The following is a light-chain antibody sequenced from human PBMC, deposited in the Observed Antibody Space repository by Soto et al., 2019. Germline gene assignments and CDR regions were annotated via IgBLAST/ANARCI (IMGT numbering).Light chain of an antibody. V-gene: IGKV3-11*01. J-gene: IGKJ1*01. CDR1: QSVDRY. CDR3: HQYGVSPKT. Sequence: EIVLTQSPGTLALSPGEGATRSCRASQSVDRYLAWYQQRPGQSPRLLIYDASNRATGTPARFAGSGSGPDFTLTISRLEPEDFAVYYCHQYGVSPKTFGQGTKVDIK. CDR2: DAS.